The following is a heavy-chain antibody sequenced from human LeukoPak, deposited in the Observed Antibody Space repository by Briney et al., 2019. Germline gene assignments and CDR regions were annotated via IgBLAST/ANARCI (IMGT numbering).Heavy chain of an antibody. CDR1: GFTVSSNY. J-gene: IGHJ4*02. Sequence: QSGGSLRLSCAASGFTVSSNYMSWVRQAPGKGLEWVSVISGSGGNTYYADSVKGRFTISRDNSKNTLYLQMISLRAEDTAVYYCARSPQEIFDFWGQGTLVTVSS. CDR2: ISGSGGNT. V-gene: IGHV3-23*01. CDR3: ARSPQEIFDF.